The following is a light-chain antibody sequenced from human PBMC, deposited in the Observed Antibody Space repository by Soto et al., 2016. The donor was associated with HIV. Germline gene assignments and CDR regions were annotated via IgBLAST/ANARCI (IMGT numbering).Light chain of an antibody. J-gene: IGKJ1*01. CDR3: QQYYSAPWT. CDR1: QGIRND. Sequence: DIQVTQSPSSLSASVGDRVTITCRASQGIRNDLGWYQQKPGKAPKRLISAASSLQSGVPYRFSGSGSRTDYTLTISSLQPEDFATYYCQQYYSAPWTFGQGTKVEIK. V-gene: IGKV1-17*01. CDR2: AAS.